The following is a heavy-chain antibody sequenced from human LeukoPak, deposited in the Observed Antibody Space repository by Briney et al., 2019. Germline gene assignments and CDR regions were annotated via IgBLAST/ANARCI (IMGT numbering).Heavy chain of an antibody. D-gene: IGHD2-15*01. CDR1: GFSLRTRGVG. J-gene: IGHJ4*02. CDR3: AHRVAGLGNFDY. Sequence: SGPTLVKPTQTLTLTCTFSGFSLRTRGVGVGWIREPPGKALEWLALIYWDDDKRYSPSLKSRLTITKDTSKNQVVLTMTNMDPVDTATYYCAHRVAGLGNFDYWGQGTLDTVSS. CDR2: IYWDDDK. V-gene: IGHV2-5*02.